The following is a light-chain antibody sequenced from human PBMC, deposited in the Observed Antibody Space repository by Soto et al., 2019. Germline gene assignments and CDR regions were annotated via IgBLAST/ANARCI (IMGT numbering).Light chain of an antibody. V-gene: IGKV3-11*01. CDR1: QSVSSY. CDR3: QQRSNWLGT. J-gene: IGKJ1*01. CDR2: DAS. Sequence: EIVLTQSPATLSLSPGERATLSCRASQSVSSYLAWYQQKPGQAPRLLIYDASNRATGIPARFSGSGSGTDFTLTISSLEPEDFAVYYCQQRSNWLGTFGQGTQVEIK.